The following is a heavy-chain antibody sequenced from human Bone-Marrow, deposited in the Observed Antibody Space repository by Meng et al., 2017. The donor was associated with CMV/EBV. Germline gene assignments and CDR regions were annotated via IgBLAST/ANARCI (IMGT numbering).Heavy chain of an antibody. V-gene: IGHV1-2*02. CDR1: GYTFTGYN. J-gene: IGHJ4*02. CDR2: INTNSGGT. D-gene: IGHD6-13*01. Sequence: ASGYTFTGYNMHWVRQAPGQGLEWMGWINTNSGGTNYAQKFQGRVTMTRDTSISTAYMELSRLRSDDTAVYYCARASYSSSWYLSDYWGQGTLVTVSS. CDR3: ARASYSSSWYLSDY.